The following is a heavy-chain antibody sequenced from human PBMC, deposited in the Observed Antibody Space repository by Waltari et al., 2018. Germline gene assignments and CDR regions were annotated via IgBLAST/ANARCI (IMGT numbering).Heavy chain of an antibody. CDR2: IYHSGST. CDR1: GGSISSSNW. D-gene: IGHD5-12*01. CDR3: ASSPSGGATITVGFWDI. Sequence: QVQLQESGPGLVKPSGTLSLTCAVSGGSISSSNWWSWVRQPPGKGLEWIGEIYHSGSTNYHPSLKSLVTISVDKSKNQFSLKLSSLRSEDTAVYYCASSPSGGATITVGFWDIWGQGTMVTVSS. J-gene: IGHJ3*02. V-gene: IGHV4-4*02.